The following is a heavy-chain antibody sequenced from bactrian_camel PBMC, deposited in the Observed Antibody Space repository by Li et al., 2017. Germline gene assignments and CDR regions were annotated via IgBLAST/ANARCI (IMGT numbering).Heavy chain of an antibody. D-gene: IGHD8*01. CDR3: GRCPNRNCPQ. V-gene: IGHV3S2*01. Sequence: QLVESGGGLVQPGESLRLSCGASGFTFNTSTMSWLRQAPGNGLEWVASISPSSTYTFYADSVKGRFTTSRDNSRNTLYLQLNSLKTEDTAMYYCGRCPNRNCPQRGQGTQVTVSP. J-gene: IGHJ4*01. CDR1: GFTFNTST. CDR2: ISPSSTYT.